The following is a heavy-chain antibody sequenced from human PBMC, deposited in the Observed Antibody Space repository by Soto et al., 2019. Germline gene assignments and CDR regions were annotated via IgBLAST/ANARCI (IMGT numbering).Heavy chain of an antibody. CDR1: GGSISSYY. CDR3: ARHNPVIVATTTRTDAFDI. Sequence: QVQLQESGPGLVKPSETLSLTCTVSGGSISSYYWSWIRQPPGKGLEWIWYIYYSGSTNYNPSLKSRVTISVDTSKNQFSMKLSSVTAADTAVYYCARHNPVIVATTTRTDAFDIWGQGTMVTVSS. V-gene: IGHV4-59*08. D-gene: IGHD5-12*01. CDR2: IYYSGST. J-gene: IGHJ3*02.